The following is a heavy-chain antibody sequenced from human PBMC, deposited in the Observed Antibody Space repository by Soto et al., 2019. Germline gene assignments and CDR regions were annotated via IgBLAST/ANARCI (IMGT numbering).Heavy chain of an antibody. Sequence: SGKVSCKASGGTFTSYTISWVRQAPGQGLEWMGRIIPIRGIANYAQQFQGRVTITADKSTSTAYMELSSLRSEDTAVYYCARDYCSGGSCWNAFDIWGQGTMVTVSS. CDR3: ARDYCSGGSCWNAFDI. J-gene: IGHJ3*02. D-gene: IGHD2-15*01. CDR1: GGTFTSYT. V-gene: IGHV1-69*04. CDR2: IIPIRGIA.